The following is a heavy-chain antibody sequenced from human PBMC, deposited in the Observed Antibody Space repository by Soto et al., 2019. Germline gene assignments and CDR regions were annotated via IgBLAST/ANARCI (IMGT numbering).Heavy chain of an antibody. Sequence: QVQLVESGGGVVQPGRSLRLSCAASGFTFSTYALNWVRQSPGKGLEWVAVISYDGSNKYYAASVKGRFTISRDNSXXTXYXXMNSLTAEDTAVYYCARNMGAFWDGSYSPSISPDYWGQGTLVTVSS. CDR2: ISYDGSNK. V-gene: IGHV3-30-3*01. CDR1: GFTFSTYA. D-gene: IGHD3-3*01. J-gene: IGHJ4*02. CDR3: ARNMGAFWDGSYSPSISPDY.